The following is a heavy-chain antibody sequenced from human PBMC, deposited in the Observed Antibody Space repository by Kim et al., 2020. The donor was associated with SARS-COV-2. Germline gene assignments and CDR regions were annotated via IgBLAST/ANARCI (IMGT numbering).Heavy chain of an antibody. CDR2: IYYSGST. J-gene: IGHJ4*02. Sequence: SETLSLTCTVSGGSISSGGYYWSWIRQHPGKGLEWIGYIYYSGSTYYNPSLKSRVTISVDTSKNQFSLKLSSVTAADTAVYYCARASDYGDYGRIYYFDYWGQGTLVTVSS. V-gene: IGHV4-31*03. CDR3: ARASDYGDYGRIYYFDY. CDR1: GGSISSGGYY. D-gene: IGHD4-17*01.